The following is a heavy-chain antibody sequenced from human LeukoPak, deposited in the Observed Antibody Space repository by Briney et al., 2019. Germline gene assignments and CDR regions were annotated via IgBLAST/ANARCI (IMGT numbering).Heavy chain of an antibody. CDR2: ISGSGGST. Sequence: AGGSLRLSCAASRFTFSSYAMSWVRQAPGKGLEWVSAISGSGGSTYYADSVKGRFTISRDNSKNTLYLQMNSLRAEDTAVYYCAKASSGYYYFDYWGQGTLVTVSS. V-gene: IGHV3-23*01. CDR3: AKASSGYYYFDY. J-gene: IGHJ4*02. CDR1: RFTFSSYA. D-gene: IGHD3-22*01.